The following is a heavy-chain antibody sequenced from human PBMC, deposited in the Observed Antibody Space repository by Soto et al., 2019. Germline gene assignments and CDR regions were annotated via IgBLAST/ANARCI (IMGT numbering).Heavy chain of an antibody. J-gene: IGHJ6*02. CDR1: GLTFSSYG. CDR3: AKSSTAEYYYYGMVV. V-gene: IGHV3-30*18. D-gene: IGHD4-4*01. CDR2: ISYDGSKK. Sequence: QVYLVESGGGVVQPGRSLRLSCAVSGLTFSSYGMHWVRQAPGKGLEWVAVISYDGSKKYYADSVKGRFTISRDNSKNTVYLQMNSLRPEDTAVYYCAKSSTAEYYYYGMVVWGQGTTVTVSS.